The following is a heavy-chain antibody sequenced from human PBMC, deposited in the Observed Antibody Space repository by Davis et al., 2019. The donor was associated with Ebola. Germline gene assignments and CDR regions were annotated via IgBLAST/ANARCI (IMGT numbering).Heavy chain of an antibody. CDR1: GGPFSSSA. J-gene: IGHJ5*02. Sequence: SVKVSCQASGGPFSSSAISWVRQAPGQRLEWMGGIIPIFGTANYAQKFQGRVTITADKSTSTAYMELSSLRSEDTAVYYCAREMTGYSSSWLFDPWGQGTLVTVSS. CDR3: AREMTGYSSSWLFDP. V-gene: IGHV1-69*06. D-gene: IGHD6-13*01. CDR2: IIPIFGTA.